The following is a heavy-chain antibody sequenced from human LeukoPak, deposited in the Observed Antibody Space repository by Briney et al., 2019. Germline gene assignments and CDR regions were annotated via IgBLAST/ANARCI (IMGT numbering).Heavy chain of an antibody. CDR2: IFYSGRT. CDR1: GGSISSSTYY. CDR3: ARRTITMIGTDRGFDY. D-gene: IGHD3-22*01. V-gene: IGHV4-39*07. Sequence: SETLSLTCTVSGGSISSSTYYWGWIRQPPGKGLEWIGSIFYSGRTYYNPSLKSRVTISVDTSKNQFSLKLSSVTAADTAVYYCARRTITMIGTDRGFDYWGQGTLVTVSS. J-gene: IGHJ4*02.